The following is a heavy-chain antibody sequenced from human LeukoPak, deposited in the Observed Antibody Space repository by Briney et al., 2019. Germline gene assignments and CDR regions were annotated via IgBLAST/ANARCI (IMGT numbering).Heavy chain of an antibody. CDR2: IYTCENT. Sequence: SETLSLTCTVSGGYICSYYWSWVRQPAGKGVEGIGRIYTCENTDYNHSLNSRFTMSVDMSTSQFSLRLTSVTAPDTAVYYCAREGDYGDYSKSFYYMYVWGKGTTVTVSS. J-gene: IGHJ6*03. D-gene: IGHD4-17*01. CDR1: GGYICSYY. V-gene: IGHV4-4*07. CDR3: AREGDYGDYSKSFYYMYV.